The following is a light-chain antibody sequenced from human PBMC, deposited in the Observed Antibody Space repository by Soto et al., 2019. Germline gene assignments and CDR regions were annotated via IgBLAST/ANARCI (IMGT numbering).Light chain of an antibody. V-gene: IGLV2-23*02. CDR1: SSDVGSYNL. CDR2: EVS. J-gene: IGLJ2*01. Sequence: QSALTQPASVSGSPEQSITISCTGTSSDVGSYNLVSWYQQHPGKVPKLMIYEVSKRPSGVSNRFSGSKFGHTASLTISGLQAEDEADYYCCSYAGSGIVIFGGGTKLTVL. CDR3: CSYAGSGIVI.